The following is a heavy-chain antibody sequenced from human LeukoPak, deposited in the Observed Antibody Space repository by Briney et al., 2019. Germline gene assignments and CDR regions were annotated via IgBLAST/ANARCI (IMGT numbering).Heavy chain of an antibody. J-gene: IGHJ4*02. CDR2: ISGSGGST. D-gene: IGHD5-24*01. V-gene: IGHV3-23*01. Sequence: GGSLRLSCAASGFTFSSYAMSWVRQAPGKGLEWVSAISGSGGSTYYADSVEGRFTISRDNSKNTLYLQMNSLRAEDTAVYYCAKGVEMATIPTDYWGQGTLVTVSS. CDR3: AKGVEMATIPTDY. CDR1: GFTFSSYA.